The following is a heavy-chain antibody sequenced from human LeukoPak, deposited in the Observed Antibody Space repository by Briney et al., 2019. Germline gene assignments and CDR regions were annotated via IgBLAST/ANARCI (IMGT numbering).Heavy chain of an antibody. J-gene: IGHJ4*02. CDR2: IFNSGST. CDR1: GGSISGNY. CDR3: ARASGGSFYYFDY. V-gene: IGHV4-4*07. D-gene: IGHD2-15*01. Sequence: SETLSLTCSVSGGSISGNYWSWIRQPAGRGLECIGRIFNSGSTNYNPPLKSRVAMSVDMAKNQFYLNVSSVAAADTAVYYCARASGGSFYYFDYWGQGTLVTVSS.